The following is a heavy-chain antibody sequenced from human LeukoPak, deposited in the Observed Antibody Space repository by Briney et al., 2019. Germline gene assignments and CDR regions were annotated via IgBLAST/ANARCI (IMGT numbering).Heavy chain of an antibody. V-gene: IGHV3-30-3*01. D-gene: IGHD2-21*02. CDR3: ARLYCGGDCYSGSGDY. J-gene: IGHJ4*02. CDR1: GFPFSSYA. CDR2: ISYDGSNK. Sequence: GRSLRLSCAASGFPFSSYAMHGVGQAPGKGLGGVEVISYDGSNKYYADSVKGRFTISRDNSKNTLYLQMNSLRAEDTAVYYCARLYCGGDCYSGSGDYWGQGTLVTVSS.